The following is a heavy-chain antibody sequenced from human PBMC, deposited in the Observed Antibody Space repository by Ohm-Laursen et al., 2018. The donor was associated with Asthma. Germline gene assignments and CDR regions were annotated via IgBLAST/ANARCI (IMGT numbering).Heavy chain of an antibody. Sequence: SETLSLTCTVSGGSISSSYHYWVWIRQPPGKGLEWIGSIYYSGSTDYNPSLKSRVTISVDTSKNLFSLEMRSVTASDTAVFYCARRQVSTAMLDHWGQGTLVTVSS. CDR2: IYYSGST. V-gene: IGHV4-39*01. D-gene: IGHD5-18*01. CDR3: ARRQVSTAMLDH. J-gene: IGHJ4*02. CDR1: GGSISSSYHY.